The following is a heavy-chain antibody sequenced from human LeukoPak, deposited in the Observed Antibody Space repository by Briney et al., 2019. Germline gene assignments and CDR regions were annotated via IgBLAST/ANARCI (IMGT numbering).Heavy chain of an antibody. J-gene: IGHJ6*02. V-gene: IGHV3-30*18. D-gene: IGHD1-26*01. CDR3: AKDLALGIYYYYYGMDV. CDR1: GFTFSSYG. CDR2: ISYDGSNK. Sequence: GGSLRLSCAASGFTFSSYGMHWVRQAPGKGLEWVAVISYDGSNKYYADSVKSRFTISRDNSKNTLYLQMNSLRAEDTAVYYCAKDLALGIYYYYYGMDVWGQGTTVTVSS.